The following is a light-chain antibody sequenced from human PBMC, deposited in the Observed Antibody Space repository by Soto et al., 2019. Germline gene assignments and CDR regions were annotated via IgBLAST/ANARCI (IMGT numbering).Light chain of an antibody. CDR1: SSDVGSYNL. CDR3: CSYAGSSTSLYV. CDR2: EGS. J-gene: IGLJ1*01. V-gene: IGLV2-23*01. Sequence: QSALTQPASVSGSPGQSITISCTGTSSDVGSYNLVSWYQQHPGKAPKLMIYEGSKRPSGVSNRFSGSKSGNTASLTISVLQAEVEAVYYCCSYAGSSTSLYVFGTGTKVTVL.